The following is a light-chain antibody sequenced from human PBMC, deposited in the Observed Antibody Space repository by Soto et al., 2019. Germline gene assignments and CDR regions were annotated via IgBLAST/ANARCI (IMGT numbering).Light chain of an antibody. CDR2: GAS. CDR1: QSISIN. J-gene: IGKJ5*01. Sequence: IVLTQSRGTLSVSPGDRVTLSCRSSQSISINLAWYQHKPGQAPRLLIHGASTRATGIPARISGSGSGTEFTLTISSLQSEDFAVYYCQQYNDWPPITCGQGTRLEIK. CDR3: QQYNDWPPIT. V-gene: IGKV3D-15*01.